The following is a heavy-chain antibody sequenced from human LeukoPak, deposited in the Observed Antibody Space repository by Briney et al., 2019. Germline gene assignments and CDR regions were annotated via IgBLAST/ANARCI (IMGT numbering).Heavy chain of an antibody. V-gene: IGHV4-4*02. CDR1: GGSISSSNW. CDR2: IYHSGST. D-gene: IGHD3-10*02. CDR3: ARDSMFAAFDI. Sequence: SETLSLTCAVSGGSISSSNWWSWVRQPPGKGLEWIGEIYHSGSTNYNASLKCRVTISVDKSKNQFSLKLTSVTAADTAVYYCARDSMFAAFDIWGQGTMVTVSS. J-gene: IGHJ3*02.